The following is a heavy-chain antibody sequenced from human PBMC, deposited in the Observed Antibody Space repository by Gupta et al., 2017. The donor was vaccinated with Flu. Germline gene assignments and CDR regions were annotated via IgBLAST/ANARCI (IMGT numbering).Heavy chain of an antibody. CDR1: GFTFDDYA. Sequence: EVQLVESGGGLVEPGRSLRLSCAASGFTFDDYAMHWVRQAPGKGLEWVSGLNWNSGDVGYGDSVKGRFTISRDNANNSLFLEMENLRPEDTALYYCVKDTAHTTTGGFDNWGQGTLVAVS. D-gene: IGHD7-27*01. J-gene: IGHJ4*02. V-gene: IGHV3-9*01. CDR3: VKDTAHTTTGGFDN. CDR2: LNWNSGDV.